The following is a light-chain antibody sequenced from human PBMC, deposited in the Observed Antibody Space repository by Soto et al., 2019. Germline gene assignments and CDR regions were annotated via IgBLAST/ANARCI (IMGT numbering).Light chain of an antibody. J-gene: IGKJ3*01. CDR2: SAS. Sequence: EIVMTQSPATPSVSPGERATLSCRASQSVSNNLAWYQQKPGQAPRLLIYSASIRATGIPARFSGSASGTEFTLTISSLKSEDFAVYDCQQYNDWPRFGPGTKVDIK. CDR1: QSVSNN. V-gene: IGKV3-15*01. CDR3: QQYNDWPR.